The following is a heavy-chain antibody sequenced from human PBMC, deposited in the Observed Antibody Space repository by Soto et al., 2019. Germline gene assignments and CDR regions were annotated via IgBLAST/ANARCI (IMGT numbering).Heavy chain of an antibody. J-gene: IGHJ4*02. Sequence: PGGSLRLSCAASGFTFSTYSMNWVRQAPGKGLEWVSYISSSSSTIFYTDSVKGRFTISRDNAKNSVYLQMNSLRAEDTAVYYCAREIVVARGASYFDYWGPGTLVTVSS. V-gene: IGHV3-48*04. CDR2: ISSSSSTI. CDR1: GFTFSTYS. CDR3: AREIVVARGASYFDY. D-gene: IGHD2-2*01.